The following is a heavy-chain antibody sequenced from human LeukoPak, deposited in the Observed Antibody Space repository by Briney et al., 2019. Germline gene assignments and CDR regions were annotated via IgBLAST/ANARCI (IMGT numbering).Heavy chain of an antibody. CDR1: GGSVGSGTFY. D-gene: IGHD3-10*01. V-gene: IGHV4-61*01. Sequence: PSETLSLTCTVSGGSVGSGTFYWSWIRQPPGKGLEWIGDIYYSGSTNYNPSLKSRVTISVDMSTNQFSLKLISVTAADTAVYYCARGLVYYYGSGSYYLDYWGQGTLVTVSS. J-gene: IGHJ4*02. CDR2: IYYSGST. CDR3: ARGLVYYYGSGSYYLDY.